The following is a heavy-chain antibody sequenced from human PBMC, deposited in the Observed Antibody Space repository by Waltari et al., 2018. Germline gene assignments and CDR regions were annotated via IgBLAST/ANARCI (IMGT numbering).Heavy chain of an antibody. V-gene: IGHV3-7*01. CDR3: ARDGYYDDSSGYLAGSPVDY. CDR2: RKQAGSEK. CDR1: GFTFSSYW. D-gene: IGHD3-22*01. J-gene: IGHJ4*02. Sequence: EVQLVESGGGLVQPGGSLRLSCAASGFTFSSYWMSWVRQAPGKGLEWVANRKQAGSEKYKVEAVKGRFTISRDNAKNALYLQMNSLRAEDTAVYYCARDGYYDDSSGYLAGSPVDYWGQGTLVTVSS.